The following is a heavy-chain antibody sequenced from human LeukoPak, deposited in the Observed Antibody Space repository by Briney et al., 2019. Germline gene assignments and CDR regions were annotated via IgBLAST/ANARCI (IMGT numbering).Heavy chain of an antibody. CDR1: GGFNTHYY. D-gene: IGHD6-13*01. CDR3: ARHFPFPRWYIRNWFDP. Sequence: SETLSLTCSVSGGFNTHYYWSWIRQPPGKGLEWIGEINHSGSTNYNPSLKSRVTISVDTSKNQFSLKLSSVTAADTAVYYCARHFPFPRWYIRNWFDPWGQGTLVTVSS. J-gene: IGHJ5*02. V-gene: IGHV4-34*01. CDR2: INHSGST.